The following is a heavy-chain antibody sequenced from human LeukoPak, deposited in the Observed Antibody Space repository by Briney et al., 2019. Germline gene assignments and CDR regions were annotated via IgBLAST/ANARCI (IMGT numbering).Heavy chain of an antibody. V-gene: IGHV1-2*02. CDR3: GRMVAWNDARKRGMDV. CDR1: GYTFGDHS. CDR2: IIPNSGDT. J-gene: IGHJ6*02. Sequence: ASVKVSCKGSGYTFGDHSIYWVRQAPGQGLEWLGWIIPNSGDTNYVQNFQGRVTMTRDTSINTAYLEVSSLTSDDTAVYYCGRMVAWNDARKRGMDVWGQGTTVTV. D-gene: IGHD1-1*01.